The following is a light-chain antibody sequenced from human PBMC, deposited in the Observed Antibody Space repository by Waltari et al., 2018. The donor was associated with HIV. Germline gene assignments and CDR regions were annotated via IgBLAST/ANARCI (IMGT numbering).Light chain of an antibody. CDR3: CSYAGSNTWV. CDR2: EVS. Sequence: SALTQPASVSGSPGQSITISCTGTSSAVGSYNLVSWYQQHPGKAPKPMIYEVSKRPSGVSNRFSGSKSGNTASLTISGLQAEDEADYYCCSYAGSNTWVFGGGTKLTVL. CDR1: SSAVGSYNL. J-gene: IGLJ3*02. V-gene: IGLV2-23*02.